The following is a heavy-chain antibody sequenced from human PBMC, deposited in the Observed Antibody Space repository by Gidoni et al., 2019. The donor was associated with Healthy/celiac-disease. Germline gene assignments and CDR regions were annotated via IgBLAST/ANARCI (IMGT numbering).Heavy chain of an antibody. Sequence: QVQLVQSGAEVKKPGASVKVACKASGDTFTSYAVHWVRQAPGQRLEWMGWINAGNGNTKYSQKFQGRVTITRDTSASTAYMELSSLRSEDTAVYYCASHIAPRGYSYGQCYFDYWGQGTLVTVSS. D-gene: IGHD5-18*01. CDR3: ASHIAPRGYSYGQCYFDY. V-gene: IGHV1-3*01. CDR2: INAGNGNT. CDR1: GDTFTSYA. J-gene: IGHJ4*02.